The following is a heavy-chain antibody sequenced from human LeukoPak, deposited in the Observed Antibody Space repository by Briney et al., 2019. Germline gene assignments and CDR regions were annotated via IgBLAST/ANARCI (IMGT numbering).Heavy chain of an antibody. CDR3: ASARRPYYYGSGSYTDY. J-gene: IGHJ4*02. CDR1: GFTFSGYG. D-gene: IGHD3-10*01. CDR2: VRYDSSNK. Sequence: GGSLRLSCAASGFTFSGYGMHWVRQAPGKGLEWVAFVRYDSSNKYYADSVKGRFTISRDNSKNTLYLQMNSLRAEDTAVYYCASARRPYYYGSGSYTDYWGQGTLVTVSS. V-gene: IGHV3-30*02.